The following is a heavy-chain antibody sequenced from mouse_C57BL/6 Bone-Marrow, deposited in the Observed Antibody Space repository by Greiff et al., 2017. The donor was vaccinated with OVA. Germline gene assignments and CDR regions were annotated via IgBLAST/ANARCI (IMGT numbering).Heavy chain of an antibody. D-gene: IGHD1-1*01. Sequence: QVHVKQPGAELVMPGASVKLSCKASGYTFTSYWMHWVKQRPGQGLEWIGELDPSDSYTNYNQKFKGKSTLTVDKSSSTAYMQLSSLTSEDSAVYYCARSNYGRNYFDYWGQGTTLTVSS. J-gene: IGHJ2*01. CDR2: LDPSDSYT. V-gene: IGHV1-69*01. CDR3: ARSNYGRNYFDY. CDR1: GYTFTSYW.